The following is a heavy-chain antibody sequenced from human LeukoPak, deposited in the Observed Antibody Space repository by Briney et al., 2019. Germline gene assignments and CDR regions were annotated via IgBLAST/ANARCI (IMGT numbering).Heavy chain of an antibody. D-gene: IGHD5-18*01. CDR3: AKGSGYTYGYYYFDS. CDR1: RFTFSNYA. Sequence: GGSLRLSRTASRFTFSNYAMSWVRQAPGKGLEWVSTISGSGGSTYYADSVKGRFTISRDNSKNTLYLQMNSLRAEDTAVYFCAKGSGYTYGYYYFDSWGQGTLVSVSS. J-gene: IGHJ4*02. CDR2: ISGSGGST. V-gene: IGHV3-23*01.